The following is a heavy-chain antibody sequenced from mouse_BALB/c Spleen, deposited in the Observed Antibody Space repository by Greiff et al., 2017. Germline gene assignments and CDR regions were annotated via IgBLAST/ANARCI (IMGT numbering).Heavy chain of an antibody. CDR1: GFTFSEYY. CDR2: ISDGGSYT. CDR3: TAKDAMDY. D-gene: IGHD1-2*01. V-gene: IGHV5-4*02. J-gene: IGHJ4*01. Sequence: EVMLVESGGGLVKPGGSLKLSCAASGFTFSEYYMYWVRQTPEKRLEWVATISDGGSYTYYPDSVKGRFTISRDNAKNNLYLQMSSLKSEDTAMYYCTAKDAMDYWGQGTSVTVSS.